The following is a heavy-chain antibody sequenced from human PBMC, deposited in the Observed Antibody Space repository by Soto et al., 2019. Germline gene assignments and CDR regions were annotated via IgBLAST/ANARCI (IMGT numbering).Heavy chain of an antibody. J-gene: IGHJ4*02. CDR3: ASSLCSSTRCGPYFFDS. CDR1: GYTFTSND. V-gene: IGHV1-8*01. CDR2: MNPDYGET. D-gene: IGHD2-2*01. Sequence: QVQLVQSGAEVKKPGASVKVSCKASGYTFTSNDINWVREAPGQGPEWMGWMNPDYGETGLAQKFQGRITMTGHTSISTACMELSSLRSDDTVVYFCASSLCSSTRCGPYFFDSWGQGSLVTVSS.